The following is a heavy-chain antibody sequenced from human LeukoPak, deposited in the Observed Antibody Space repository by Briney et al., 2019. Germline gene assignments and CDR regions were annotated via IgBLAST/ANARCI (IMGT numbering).Heavy chain of an antibody. J-gene: IGHJ6*03. D-gene: IGHD2-15*01. CDR3: ARVAGYCSGGSCSPAGYYYYMDV. Sequence: ASVKVSCKASGYTFTSYDINWVRQAPGQGLEWMGGIIPIFGTANYAQKFQGRVTITTDESTSTAYMELSSLRSEDTAVYYCARVAGYCSGGSCSPAGYYYYMDVWGKGTTVTVSS. V-gene: IGHV1-69*05. CDR1: GYTFTSYD. CDR2: IIPIFGTA.